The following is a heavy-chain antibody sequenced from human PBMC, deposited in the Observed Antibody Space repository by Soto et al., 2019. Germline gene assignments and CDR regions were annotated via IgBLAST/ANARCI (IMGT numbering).Heavy chain of an antibody. V-gene: IGHV1-3*01. D-gene: IGHD6-13*01. CDR3: ASAYSSSWYRVDY. CDR1: GYGFTSYA. J-gene: IGHJ4*02. Sequence: ASVKVSCKASGYGFTSYAMHWVRQAPGQRLEWMGWINAGNGNTKYSQKFQGRVTITRDTSASTAYMELSSLGSEDTAVYYCASAYSSSWYRVDYWGQGTLVTVSS. CDR2: INAGNGNT.